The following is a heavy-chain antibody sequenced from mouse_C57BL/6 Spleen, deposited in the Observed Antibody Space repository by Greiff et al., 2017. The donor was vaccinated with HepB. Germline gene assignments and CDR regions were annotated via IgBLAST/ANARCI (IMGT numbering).Heavy chain of an antibody. D-gene: IGHD4-1*01. V-gene: IGHV2-2*01. CDR3: ARNGANWAYYFDY. CDR1: GFSLTSYG. J-gene: IGHJ2*01. Sequence: VKLVESGPGLVQPSQSLSITCTVSGFSLTSYGVHWVRQSPGKGLEWLGVIWSGGSTDYNAAFISRLSISKDNSKSQVFFKMNSLQADDTAIYYCARNGANWAYYFDYWGQGTTLTVSS. CDR2: IWSGGST.